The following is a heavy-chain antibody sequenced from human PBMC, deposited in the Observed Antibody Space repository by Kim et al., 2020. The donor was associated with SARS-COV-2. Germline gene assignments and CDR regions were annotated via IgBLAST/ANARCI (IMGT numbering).Heavy chain of an antibody. CDR1: GGSISGYY. Sequence: SETLSLTCTASGGSISGYYWSWIRQPPGKGLEWIGYIYYSGSTKYNPSLKSRVTISVDTSKNQFSLKLSSVTAADTAVYYCARDRYSGYHYGPDVWGQGTTVTVSS. D-gene: IGHD1-26*01. CDR2: IYYSGST. CDR3: ARDRYSGYHYGPDV. J-gene: IGHJ6*02. V-gene: IGHV4-59*01.